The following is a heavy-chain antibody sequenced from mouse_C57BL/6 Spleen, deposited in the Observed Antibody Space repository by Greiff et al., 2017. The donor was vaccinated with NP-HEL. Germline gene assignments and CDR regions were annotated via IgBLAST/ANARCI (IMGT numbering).Heavy chain of an antibody. D-gene: IGHD1-1*01. V-gene: IGHV3-6*01. CDR3: ARGDYYGSSSWYFDV. CDR2: ISYDGSN. J-gene: IGHJ1*03. CDR1: GYSITSGYY. Sequence: EVQLQESGPGLVKPSQSLSLTCSVTGYSITSGYYWNWIRQFPGNKLEWMGYISYDGSNNYNPSLKNRISITRDTSKNQFFLKLNSVTTEDTATYYCARGDYYGSSSWYFDVWGTGTTVTVSS.